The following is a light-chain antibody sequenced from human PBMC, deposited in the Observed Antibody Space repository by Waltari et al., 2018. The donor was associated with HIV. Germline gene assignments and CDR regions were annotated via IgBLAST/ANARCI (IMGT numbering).Light chain of an antibody. CDR2: AAS. Sequence: QITHPPSPLSAFVGNRVALTCRASQGIGSDLAWYQQKPGRVPKLLIYAASTLQSGVPSRFSGSGSGTDFTLTITSLQTEDFGFYYCQRYDRAPYTFGPGTKLELK. V-gene: IGKV1-27*01. CDR1: QGIGSD. CDR3: QRYDRAPYT. J-gene: IGKJ2*01.